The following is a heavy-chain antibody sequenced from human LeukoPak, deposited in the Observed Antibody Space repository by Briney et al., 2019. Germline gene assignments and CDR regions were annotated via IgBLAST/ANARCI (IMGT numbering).Heavy chain of an antibody. J-gene: IGHJ4*02. V-gene: IGHV3-30-3*01. D-gene: IGHD1-26*01. Sequence: GGSLRLSCAASGFTFGSYAMHWVRQAPGKGLEWVAVISYDGSNKYYADSVKGRFTISRDNSKNTLYLQMNSLRAEDTAVYYCARDQESYAPFDYWGQGTLVTVSS. CDR3: ARDQESYAPFDY. CDR2: ISYDGSNK. CDR1: GFTFGSYA.